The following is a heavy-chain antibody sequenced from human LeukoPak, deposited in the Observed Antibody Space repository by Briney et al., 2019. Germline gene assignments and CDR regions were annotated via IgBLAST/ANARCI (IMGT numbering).Heavy chain of an antibody. CDR2: IGSSGSTI. V-gene: IGHV3-11*01. J-gene: IGHJ4*02. D-gene: IGHD3-10*01. Sequence: GGSLRLSCAASGFTFSNYYMSWIRQAPGKGLEWVSYIGSSGSTIYYADSVKGRFTISRDNAKNSLYLQMNSLRAEDTAVYYCTTDTAHYYGSGSTKIFDYWGQGTLVTVSS. CDR1: GFTFSNYY. CDR3: TTDTAHYYGSGSTKIFDY.